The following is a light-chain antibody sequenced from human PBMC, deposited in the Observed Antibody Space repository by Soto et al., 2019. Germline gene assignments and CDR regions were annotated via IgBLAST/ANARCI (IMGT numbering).Light chain of an antibody. Sequence: PNSPGTLSERPENKLTSHCMSSQSISCNLAWYQHTPGQAPRLVNHAGSTRATGIPARISGSGSGTEVSLTITSLQAEEFATDYCRQPSSAPFTFGPGTKVDI. CDR1: QSISCN. CDR2: AGS. J-gene: IGKJ3*01. CDR3: RQPSSAPFT. V-gene: IGKV3D-15*01.